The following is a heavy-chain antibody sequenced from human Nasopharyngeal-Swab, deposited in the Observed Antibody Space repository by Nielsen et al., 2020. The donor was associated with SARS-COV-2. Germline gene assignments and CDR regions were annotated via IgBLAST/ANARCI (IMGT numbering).Heavy chain of an antibody. Sequence: ASVKVSCKASGYTFTSYDINWARQATGQGLEWMGWMNPNSGNTGYAQKFQGRVTMTRNTSISTAYMELSSLRSEDTAVYYCASLRFRGFRELGDYWGQGTLVTVSS. CDR3: ASLRFRGFRELGDY. CDR1: GYTFTSYD. D-gene: IGHD7-27*01. CDR2: MNPNSGNT. V-gene: IGHV1-8*01. J-gene: IGHJ4*02.